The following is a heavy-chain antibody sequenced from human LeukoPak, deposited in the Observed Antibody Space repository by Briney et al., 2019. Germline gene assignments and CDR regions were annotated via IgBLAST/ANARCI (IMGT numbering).Heavy chain of an antibody. CDR3: AKVGPYWYFDL. Sequence: SETLSLTCTVSGGSISSSSYYWGWIRQPPGKGLEWIGSIYYSGSTYYNPSLKSRVTISIDTSESQFSLKVTSVTAADTAVYYCAKVGPYWYFDLWGRGTLVTVSS. V-gene: IGHV4-39*07. CDR2: IYYSGST. CDR1: GGSISSSSYY. J-gene: IGHJ2*01.